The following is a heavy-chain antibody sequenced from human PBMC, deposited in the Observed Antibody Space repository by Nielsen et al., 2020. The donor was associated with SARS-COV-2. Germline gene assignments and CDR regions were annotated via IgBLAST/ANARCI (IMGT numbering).Heavy chain of an antibody. Sequence: SETLSLTCSVSGVSMSSYYWSWIRQPPGKGLEWIGYIYYSGSTNYNPSLKSRVTISVDTSKNQFSLKLSSVTAADTAVYYCARDRLFNYPLDYWGQGTLVTVSS. CDR3: ARDRLFNYPLDY. V-gene: IGHV4-59*01. J-gene: IGHJ4*02. CDR1: GVSMSSYY. D-gene: IGHD3-22*01. CDR2: IYYSGST.